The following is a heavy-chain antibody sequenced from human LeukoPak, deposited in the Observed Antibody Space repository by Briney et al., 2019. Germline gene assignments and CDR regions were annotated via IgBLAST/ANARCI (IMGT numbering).Heavy chain of an antibody. Sequence: GGSLRLSCTASGNYWMHWVRQAPGKGLLWVSHINSDGSWTSYADSVKGRFTISKDNAKNTVYLQMNNLRAEDTAVYYCVSFYETDWGRGTLVTVSS. V-gene: IGHV3-74*01. D-gene: IGHD2/OR15-2a*01. CDR2: INSDGSWT. J-gene: IGHJ4*02. CDR3: VSFYETD. CDR1: GNYW.